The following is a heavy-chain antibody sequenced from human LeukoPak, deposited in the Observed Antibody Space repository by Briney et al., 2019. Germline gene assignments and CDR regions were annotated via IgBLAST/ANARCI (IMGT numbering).Heavy chain of an antibody. J-gene: IGHJ4*02. CDR2: INPNSGGT. V-gene: IGHV1-2*02. CDR1: GYTFTGYY. D-gene: IGHD5-18*01. Sequence: ASVKVSCKASGYTFTGYYMHWVRQAPRQGLEWMGWINPNSGGTNYAQKFQGRVTMTRDTSISTAYMELSRLRSDDTAVYYCARGDSYGPPFDYWGQGTLVTVSS. CDR3: ARGDSYGPPFDY.